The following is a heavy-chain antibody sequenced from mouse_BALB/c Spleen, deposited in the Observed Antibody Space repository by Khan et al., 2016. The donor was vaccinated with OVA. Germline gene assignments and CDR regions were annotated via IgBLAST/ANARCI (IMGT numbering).Heavy chain of an antibody. V-gene: IGHV1S135*01. CDR3: TRHGYVAWFTY. CDR1: GYSFTSYY. CDR2: IDPFSGGS. J-gene: IGHJ3*01. D-gene: IGHD2-2*01. Sequence: EVQLQQSGPELMKPGASLKISCKASGYSFTSYYIHWVMQRHGESLEWIGYIDPFSGGSTYNQKFKGKATLTVDKSSSTAYIHLSNLTSEDSAVYYCTRHGYVAWFTYWGQGTLVTVSA.